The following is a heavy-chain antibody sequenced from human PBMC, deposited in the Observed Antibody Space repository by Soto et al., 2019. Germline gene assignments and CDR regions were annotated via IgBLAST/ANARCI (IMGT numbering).Heavy chain of an antibody. Sequence: EVQLLESGGGLVQPGGSLRLSFEAPGLTFSSNAMGWFGQAPGKGLEWVSAISGSGGSTYYADSVKGRFTISRDNSKNTLYLQMNSLRAEDTAVYYCAKSRIVVVPAAIISWGQGTMVTVSS. CDR2: ISGSGGST. CDR3: AKSRIVVVPAAIIS. J-gene: IGHJ3*01. V-gene: IGHV3-23*01. D-gene: IGHD2-2*01. CDR1: GLTFSSNA.